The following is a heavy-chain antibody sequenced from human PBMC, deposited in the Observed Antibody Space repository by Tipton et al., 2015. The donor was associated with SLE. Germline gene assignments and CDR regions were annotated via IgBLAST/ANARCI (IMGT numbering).Heavy chain of an antibody. J-gene: IGHJ4*02. D-gene: IGHD6-6*01. CDR2: FFNGGRS. V-gene: IGHV4-59*12. CDR3: ARMMYSSSSVPFDY. Sequence: TLSLTCSVSGDAISSNYWSWFRQPPGKGLEWIEHFFNGGRSSSSPSLRSRLTISADTSKNQFSLKLSSVTAADTAVYYCARMMYSSSSVPFDYWGLGTLVTVSS. CDR1: GDAISSNY.